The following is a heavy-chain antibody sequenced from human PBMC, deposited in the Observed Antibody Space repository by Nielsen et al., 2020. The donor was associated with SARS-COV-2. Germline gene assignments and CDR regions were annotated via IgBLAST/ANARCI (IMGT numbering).Heavy chain of an antibody. V-gene: IGHV1-69*06. CDR3: ARVSYYYDSSGYYNFDY. D-gene: IGHD3-22*01. CDR1: GGTFSSYA. J-gene: IGHJ4*02. Sequence: SVKVSCKASGGTFSSYAISWVRQAPGQGLEWMGGIIPIFGTANYAQKFQGRVTITADKSTSTAYMELSSLRSEDTAVYYCARVSYYYDSSGYYNFDYWGPGTLVTVSS. CDR2: IIPIFGTA.